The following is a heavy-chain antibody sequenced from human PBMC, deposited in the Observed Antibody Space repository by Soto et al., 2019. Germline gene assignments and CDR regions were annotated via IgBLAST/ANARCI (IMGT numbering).Heavy chain of an antibody. CDR1: GFTLSSYS. CDR2: ISFAGNNK. D-gene: IGHD2-15*01. CDR3: ARDRQKALVVVAATGGFDY. V-gene: IGHV3-30*04. Sequence: QVQLVESGGGVVQPGRSLRLSCAVSGFTLSSYSMHWVRQDPDMGLEWVAFISFAGNNKYYADSVKGRFTISRDNSNNMLYLEMNSLRPDDTAVYYCARDRQKALVVVAATGGFDYWGQGTPVTVSS. J-gene: IGHJ4*02.